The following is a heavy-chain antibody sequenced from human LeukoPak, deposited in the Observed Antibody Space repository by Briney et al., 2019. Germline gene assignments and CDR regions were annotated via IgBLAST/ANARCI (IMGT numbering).Heavy chain of an antibody. CDR1: GFTVSSNY. J-gene: IGHJ4*02. Sequence: GGSLRLSCAASGFTVSSNYMSWVRQAPGKGLEWVSVIYSGGSTYYADSVKGRFTISRDNSENTLYLQMNSLRADDTAGDYCAGDGSSGLDFDYWGPGTLGTVSS. V-gene: IGHV3-66*01. CDR3: AGDGSSGLDFDY. CDR2: IYSGGST. D-gene: IGHD6-19*01.